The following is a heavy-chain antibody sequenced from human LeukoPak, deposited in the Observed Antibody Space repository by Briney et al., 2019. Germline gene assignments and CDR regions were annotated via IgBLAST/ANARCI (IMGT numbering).Heavy chain of an antibody. CDR1: HDSFISYY. Sequence: PSETLSLTCTVSHDSFISYYWNWIRQPPGKGLEWIGYIYSSGNTDYNPALKSRVTMSMDTSRNQFSLKLRSVTAADTAIYYCARDEGIAAQFDHWGQGTLVTVSS. D-gene: IGHD6-6*01. V-gene: IGHV4-59*01. CDR2: IYSSGNT. J-gene: IGHJ4*02. CDR3: ARDEGIAAQFDH.